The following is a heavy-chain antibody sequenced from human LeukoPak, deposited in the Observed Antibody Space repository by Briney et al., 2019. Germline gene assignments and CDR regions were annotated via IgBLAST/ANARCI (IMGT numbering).Heavy chain of an antibody. D-gene: IGHD3-22*01. J-gene: IGHJ5*02. V-gene: IGHV4-30-4*01. CDR3: ARPYYYDSRIDP. CDR1: GGSISSGDYY. CDR2: MYYSGST. Sequence: SETLSLTCTVSGGSISSGDYYWSWIRQPPGKGLEWNAYMYYSGSTYYNPSLKSRVTMSADTSKNQLSLKLSSVTAADTAVYYCARPYYYDSRIDPWGQGILVTVSS.